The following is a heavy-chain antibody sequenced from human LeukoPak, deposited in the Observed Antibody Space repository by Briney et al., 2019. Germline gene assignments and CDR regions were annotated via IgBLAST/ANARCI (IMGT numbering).Heavy chain of an antibody. D-gene: IGHD2-2*01. CDR2: INPNSGGT. Sequence: ASVKVSCKASGYTFTSYYMHWVRQAPGQGLEWMGWINPNSGGTNYAQKFQGRVTMTRDTSISTAYMDLSRLRSDDTDVYYCARGMGVLVPAATWFDPWGQGTLVSVSS. J-gene: IGHJ5*02. CDR3: ARGMGVLVPAATWFDP. V-gene: IGHV1-2*02. CDR1: GYTFTSYY.